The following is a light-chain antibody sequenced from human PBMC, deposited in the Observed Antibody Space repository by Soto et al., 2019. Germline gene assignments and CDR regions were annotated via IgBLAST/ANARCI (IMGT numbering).Light chain of an antibody. CDR2: EDN. J-gene: IGLJ3*02. Sequence: NFMLTQPHSVSESPGKTVTISCTRSSGSIASNYVQWYQQRPGSAPTTVIYEDNQRPSGVPDRFSGSNDSSSISASLNSSGLKTEDEAEYYCQSYDSCNHPYRVFGGGTQLTV. CDR3: QSYDSCNHPYRV. V-gene: IGLV6-57*03. CDR1: SGSIASNY.